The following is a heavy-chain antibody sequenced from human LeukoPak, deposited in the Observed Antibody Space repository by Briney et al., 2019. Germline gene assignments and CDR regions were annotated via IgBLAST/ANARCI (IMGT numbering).Heavy chain of an antibody. V-gene: IGHV3-7*01. CDR2: IKQDGSEK. CDR1: GFTFSHAW. D-gene: IGHD4-11*01. CDR3: ARDSNPLRDYYGMDV. J-gene: IGHJ6*02. Sequence: PGGSLRLSCAGSGFTFSHAWMTWVRQAPGKGLEWVANIKQDGSEKYYVDSVKGRFTISRDNAKNSLYLQMNSLRAEDTAVYYCARDSNPLRDYYGMDVWGQGTTVTVSS.